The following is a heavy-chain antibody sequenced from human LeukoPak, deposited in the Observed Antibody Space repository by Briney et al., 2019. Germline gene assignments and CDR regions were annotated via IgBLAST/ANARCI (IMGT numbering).Heavy chain of an antibody. Sequence: GGSLRLSCAASGFTVSSDYMSWVRQAPGKGLQWVSVIYTGGSTYYAASVKGRFTTPRDNSKITLYLQMDSLRAEDTAVYYCARFFYSGYSRWFDPWGQGTLVTVS. CDR1: GFTVSSDY. CDR3: ARFFYSGYSRWFDP. V-gene: IGHV3-66*01. CDR2: IYTGGST. J-gene: IGHJ5*02. D-gene: IGHD5-12*01.